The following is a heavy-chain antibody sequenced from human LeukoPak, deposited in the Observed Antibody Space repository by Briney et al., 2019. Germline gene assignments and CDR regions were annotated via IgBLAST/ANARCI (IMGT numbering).Heavy chain of an antibody. V-gene: IGHV1-46*01. J-gene: IGHJ1*01. CDR1: GYTFTSYY. Sequence: GASVKVPCKASGYTFTSYYMHWVRQAPGQGLEWMGIINPSGGSTSYAQKFQGRVTMTRDTSTSTVYMELSSLRSEDTAVYYCARGSSSGYYIEYFQHWGQGTLVTVSS. CDR3: ARGSSSGYYIEYFQH. D-gene: IGHD3-22*01. CDR2: INPSGGST.